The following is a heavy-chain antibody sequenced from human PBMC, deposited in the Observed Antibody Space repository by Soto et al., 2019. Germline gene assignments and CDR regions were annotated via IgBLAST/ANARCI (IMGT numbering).Heavy chain of an antibody. J-gene: IGHJ4*02. Sequence: ESGGGVVQPGRSLRLSCAASGFTFSSYAMHWVRQAPGKGLEWVAVISYDGSNKYYADSVKGRFTISRDNSKNTLYLQMNSLRAEDTAVYYCARDWGSCFDYWGQGTLVTVSS. CDR3: ARDWGSCFDY. D-gene: IGHD2-15*01. CDR1: GFTFSSYA. V-gene: IGHV3-30-3*01. CDR2: ISYDGSNK.